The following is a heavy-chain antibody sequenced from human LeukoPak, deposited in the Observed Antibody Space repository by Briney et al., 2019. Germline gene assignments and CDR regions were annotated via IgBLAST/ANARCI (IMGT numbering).Heavy chain of an antibody. Sequence: SETLSLTCTVSGGSISSTSYYWGWIRQPPGKGLEWIGSFHYSGSIYYNPSLKSRVTISVDTSKNQFSLKLSSVTAADTAVYYCARHVTDYSDSPPDFDYWGQGTLVTVSS. J-gene: IGHJ4*02. CDR1: GGSISSTSYY. CDR2: FHYSGSI. V-gene: IGHV4-39*01. CDR3: ARHVTDYSDSPPDFDY. D-gene: IGHD4-11*01.